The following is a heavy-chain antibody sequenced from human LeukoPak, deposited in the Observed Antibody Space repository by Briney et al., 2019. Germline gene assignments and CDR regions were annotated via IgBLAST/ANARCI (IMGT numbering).Heavy chain of an antibody. V-gene: IGHV4-34*01. Sequence: PSETLSLTCAVYGGSFSGYYWSWIRQPPGKGLEWIGEINHSGSTNYNPSLKSRVTISVDMSKNQFSLKLSSVTAADTAVYYCARRSGIQLLNWFDPWGQGTLVTVSS. CDR2: INHSGST. CDR3: ARRSGIQLLNWFDP. D-gene: IGHD5-18*01. CDR1: GGSFSGYY. J-gene: IGHJ5*02.